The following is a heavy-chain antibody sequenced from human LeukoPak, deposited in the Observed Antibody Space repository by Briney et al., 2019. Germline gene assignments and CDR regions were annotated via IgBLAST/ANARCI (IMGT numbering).Heavy chain of an antibody. CDR2: ISGSGGST. CDR3: ANHGDYGLMDAFDI. D-gene: IGHD4-17*01. V-gene: IGHV3-23*01. Sequence: GGSLRLSCAASGFTFSSYAMSWVRQAPGKGLEWVSDISGSGGSTYYADSVKGRFTISRDNSKNTLYLQMNSLRADDTAVYYCANHGDYGLMDAFDIWGQGTMVTVSS. CDR1: GFTFSSYA. J-gene: IGHJ3*02.